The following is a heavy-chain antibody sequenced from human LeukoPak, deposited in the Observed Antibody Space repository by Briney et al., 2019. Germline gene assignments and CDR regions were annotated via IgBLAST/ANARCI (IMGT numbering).Heavy chain of an antibody. D-gene: IGHD3-3*01. CDR2: INPYNWNT. CDR3: ARGRIPARLRELGVVTDRHYYMDV. CDR1: GYTFTNFA. J-gene: IGHJ6*03. Sequence: ASVKVSCKASGYTFTNFAISWLRQAPGQWRDWMGWINPYNWNTKYARKVHGRVTMTTHTSTSTAYMELRSLSPDDTAVFYCARGRIPARLRELGVVTDRHYYMDVWGKGTTVTVSS. V-gene: IGHV1-18*01.